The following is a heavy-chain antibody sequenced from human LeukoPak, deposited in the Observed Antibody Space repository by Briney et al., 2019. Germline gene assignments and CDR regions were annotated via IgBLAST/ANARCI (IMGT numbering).Heavy chain of an antibody. CDR1: GGSISSGSYY. V-gene: IGHV4-61*02. D-gene: IGHD1-7*01. CDR3: ARVNWNYADY. J-gene: IGHJ4*02. CDR2: IYTSGST. Sequence: SETLSLTCTVSGGSISSGSYYWSWVRQPAGKGLEWIGRIYTSGSTNYNPSLKSRVTISVDTSKNQFSLKLSSVTAADTAVYYCARVNWNYADYWGQGTLVTVSS.